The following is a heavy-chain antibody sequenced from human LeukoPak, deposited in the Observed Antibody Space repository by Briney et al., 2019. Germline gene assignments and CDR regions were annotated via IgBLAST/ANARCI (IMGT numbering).Heavy chain of an antibody. J-gene: IGHJ4*02. V-gene: IGHV1-46*01. D-gene: IGHD4-23*01. CDR1: GYTFTSYF. Sequence: RASVKVSFKASGYTFTSYFIHWVRQAPGQGLEWMGIINPSGGSTNYAQKFQGRVTMTSDTSTRTVYMELSSLRSEDTAVYYCATAKFGGNSYFDYWGQGTLVTVSS. CDR2: INPSGGST. CDR3: ATAKFGGNSYFDY.